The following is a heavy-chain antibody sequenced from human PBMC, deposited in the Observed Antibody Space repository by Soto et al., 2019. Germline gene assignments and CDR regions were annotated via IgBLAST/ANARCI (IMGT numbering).Heavy chain of an antibody. V-gene: IGHV4-31*03. J-gene: IGHJ4*02. CDR1: GGSISSCGYY. Sequence: SETLSLTCTVSGGSISSCGYYWGWIRQHPGKGLEWIGYIYYSGSTYYNPSLKSRVTISVDTSKNQFSLKLSSVTAADTAVYYCARERGPGSYVSFDFWGQGTLVTVSS. CDR2: IYYSGST. D-gene: IGHD3-10*01. CDR3: ARERGPGSYVSFDF.